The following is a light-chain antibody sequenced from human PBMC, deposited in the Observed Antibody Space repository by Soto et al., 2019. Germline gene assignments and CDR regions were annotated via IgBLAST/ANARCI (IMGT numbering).Light chain of an antibody. CDR1: QSVSSN. CDR3: QQRRNWPPIT. CDR2: GAS. J-gene: IGKJ5*01. Sequence: EMVMTQSPATLSVSPGERATLSCRASQSVSSNLAWYQQKPGQVPRLLIYGASTRATGIPARFSGSGSGTEFTLTISSLQSEDFAVYYCQQRRNWPPITFGQGTRLEIK. V-gene: IGKV3-15*01.